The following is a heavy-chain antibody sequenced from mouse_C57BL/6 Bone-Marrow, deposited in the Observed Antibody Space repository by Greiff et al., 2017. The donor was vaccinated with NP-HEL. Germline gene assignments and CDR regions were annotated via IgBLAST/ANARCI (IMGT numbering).Heavy chain of an antibody. Sequence: QVHVKQSGAELVKPGASVKISCKASGYAFSSYWMNWVKQRPGKGLEWIGQLYPGDGDTNYNGKFKGKATLTADKSSSTAYMQLSSLTSEDSAVYFCARGGDYSNSWFAYWGQGTLVTVSA. V-gene: IGHV1-80*01. CDR1: GYAFSSYW. CDR2: LYPGDGDT. CDR3: ARGGDYSNSWFAY. J-gene: IGHJ3*01. D-gene: IGHD2-5*01.